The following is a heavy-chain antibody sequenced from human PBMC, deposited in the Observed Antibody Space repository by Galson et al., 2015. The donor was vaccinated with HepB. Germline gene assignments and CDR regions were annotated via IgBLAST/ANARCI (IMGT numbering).Heavy chain of an antibody. CDR3: AGDPSTVTTTGGVFDI. CDR2: ISGSGGST. Sequence: SLRLSCAASGFTFSSYAMSWVRQAPGKGLEWVSAISGSGGSTYYADSVKGRFTISRDNSKNTLYLQMNSLRAEDTAVYYCAGDPSTVTTTGGVFDIWGHGTMVTVSS. V-gene: IGHV3-23*01. CDR1: GFTFSSYA. J-gene: IGHJ3*02. D-gene: IGHD4-17*01.